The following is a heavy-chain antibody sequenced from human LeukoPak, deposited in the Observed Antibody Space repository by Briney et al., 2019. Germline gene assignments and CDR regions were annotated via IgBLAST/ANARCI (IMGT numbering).Heavy chain of an antibody. J-gene: IGHJ5*02. V-gene: IGHV4-39*07. CDR1: GGSISSSSYY. CDR3: ARDRSADWFDP. Sequence: SETLSLTCTVSGGSISSSSYYWGWIRPPPGKGLEWIGSIYYSGSTYYNPSLKSRVTISVDTSKNQFSLKLSSVTAADTAVYYCARDRSADWFDPWGQGTLVTVSS. CDR2: IYYSGST.